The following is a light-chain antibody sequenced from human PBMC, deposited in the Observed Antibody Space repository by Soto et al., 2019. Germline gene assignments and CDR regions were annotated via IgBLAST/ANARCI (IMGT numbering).Light chain of an antibody. CDR1: QSVSSN. CDR2: AAS. V-gene: IGKV3-15*01. Sequence: EIVMTQSPATLSVSPGERATLSCRASQSVSSNLAWYQQKPGQAPRLLIYAASTRATGIPARFSGSGSGTEFTLTISSLQSEDFAVYYCQQYNNWPPLTFGGGTEMEIK. J-gene: IGKJ4*01. CDR3: QQYNNWPPLT.